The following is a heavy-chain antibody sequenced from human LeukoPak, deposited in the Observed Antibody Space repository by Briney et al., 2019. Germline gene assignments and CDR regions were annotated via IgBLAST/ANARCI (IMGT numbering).Heavy chain of an antibody. CDR2: INPADSDT. D-gene: IGHD5-18*01. CDR3: ARVLGVDTAVFHYYFDF. V-gene: IGHV5-51*01. Sequence: RESLQISCLGSGYSFNTYCVGWVRQMPGKGLEWMGIINPADSDTRYSPSFQGKVTISADKSINTAYLQWRTLKASDSAIYYCARVLGVDTAVFHYYFDFWGQGTLVTVSS. CDR1: GYSFNTYC. J-gene: IGHJ4*02.